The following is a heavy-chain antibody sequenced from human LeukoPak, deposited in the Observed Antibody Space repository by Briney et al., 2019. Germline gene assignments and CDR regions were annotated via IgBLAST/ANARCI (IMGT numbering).Heavy chain of an antibody. J-gene: IGHJ4*02. V-gene: IGHV1-46*01. D-gene: IGHD5-18*01. Sequence: PLASVNVSCKASGYTFTSNYIHWVRQAPGQGLEWMGMIYPRDGSTSYAQKFQGRVTVTRDTSTSTVHMELSGLRSEDTAVYYCARDEARTTAMVTINLDYWGQGTLVTVSS. CDR2: IYPRDGST. CDR3: ARDEARTTAMVTINLDY. CDR1: GYTFTSNY.